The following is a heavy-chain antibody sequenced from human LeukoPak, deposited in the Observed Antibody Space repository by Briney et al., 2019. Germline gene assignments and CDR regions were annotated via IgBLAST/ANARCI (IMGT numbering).Heavy chain of an antibody. D-gene: IGHD4-17*01. J-gene: IGHJ4*02. CDR2: INSGTNDI. CDR1: GFTFNAYS. CDR3: ARDQNGAGIDS. V-gene: IGHV3-21*05. Sequence: GGSLRLSCAASGFTFNAYSMNWVRQAPGKGLEWISHINSGTNDIYYADSVKGRFTISRDSAKNSLFLQMNSLRADDTAVYYCARDQNGAGIDSWGQGTLVTVSS.